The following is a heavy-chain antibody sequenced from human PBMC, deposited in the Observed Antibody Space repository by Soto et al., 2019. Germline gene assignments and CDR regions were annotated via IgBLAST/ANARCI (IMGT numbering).Heavy chain of an antibody. J-gene: IGHJ4*02. CDR2: INPNSGGT. D-gene: IGHD6-19*01. Sequence: ASVKVSCKASGYTFTCYYMHWVRQAPGQGLEWMGWINPNSGGTNYAQKFQGWVTMTRDTSISTAYMELSRLRSDDTAVYYCARIAVAGDFDYWGQGTLVTVSS. V-gene: IGHV1-2*04. CDR3: ARIAVAGDFDY. CDR1: GYTFTCYY.